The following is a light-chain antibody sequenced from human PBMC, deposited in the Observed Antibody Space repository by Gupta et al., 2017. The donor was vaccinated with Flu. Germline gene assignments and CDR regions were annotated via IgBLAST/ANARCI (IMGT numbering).Light chain of an antibody. V-gene: IGKV3-20*01. CDR1: KSIDSSL. CDR2: STS. J-gene: IGKJ4*01. Sequence: GTLSSSSGGVIIIISSGSKSIDSSLLVWYQQKPGKAPKFLIYSTSNRATGIPDRFSGCGSVTNFTLTIISLEPDDSGFFYCQQYKDSPFTFGRGTKVEIK. CDR3: QQYKDSPFT.